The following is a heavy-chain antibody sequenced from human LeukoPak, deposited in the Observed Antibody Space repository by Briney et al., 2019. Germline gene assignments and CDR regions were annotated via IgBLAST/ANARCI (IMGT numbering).Heavy chain of an antibody. CDR1: GFTFSSYW. D-gene: IGHD2-15*01. V-gene: IGHV3-7*03. CDR3: ARVLRYCSGGNCYSGGLGYMDV. J-gene: IGHJ6*03. CDR2: IKQDGSEK. Sequence: GRSLRLSCAASGFTFSSYWMSWVRQAPGKGLGWVANIKQDGSEKDYVDSVKGRFTISRDNAKNSLFLQMNSLRAEDTAVYYCARVLRYCSGGNCYSGGLGYMDVWGKGTTVTISS.